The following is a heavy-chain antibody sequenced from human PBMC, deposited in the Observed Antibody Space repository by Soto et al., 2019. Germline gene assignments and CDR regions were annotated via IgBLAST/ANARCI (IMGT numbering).Heavy chain of an antibody. Sequence: EVQLVGSGGGLVQPGGSLRLSCTASGFTFSSSSMNWVRQAPGKGLEWVSHISSSSNTTYYADSVKGRFTISRDNAKNSLLLQMNSRRAEDTAVYYCARGTQYHILTGYYQLYFYNFMDDRGKGTTVTDSS. CDR1: GFTFSSSS. CDR2: ISSSSNTT. D-gene: IGHD3-9*01. J-gene: IGHJ6*03. V-gene: IGHV3-48*01. CDR3: ARGTQYHILTGYYQLYFYNFMDD.